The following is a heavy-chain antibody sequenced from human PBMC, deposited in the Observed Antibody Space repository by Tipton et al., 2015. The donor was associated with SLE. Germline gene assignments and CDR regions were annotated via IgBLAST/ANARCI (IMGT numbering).Heavy chain of an antibody. CDR3: ARDESGMRFGELFGAFDI. V-gene: IGHV3-48*01. CDR1: GFTFSSYS. J-gene: IGHJ3*02. Sequence: SLRLSCAASGFTFSSYSMNWVRQAPGKGLEWVSYISSSSSSTIYYADSVKGRFTISRDNSKNTLYLQMNSLRAEDTAVYYCARDESGMRFGELFGAFDIWGQGTMVTVSS. CDR2: ISSSSSSTI. D-gene: IGHD3-10*01.